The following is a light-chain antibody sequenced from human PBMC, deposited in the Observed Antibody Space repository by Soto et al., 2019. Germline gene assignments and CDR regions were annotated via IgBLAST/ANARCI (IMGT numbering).Light chain of an antibody. J-gene: IGLJ2*01. Sequence: QSALTQPASVSGSPGQSITISCTGTSSDVGGYNYVSWYQQHPGKAPKLMIYDVSNRPSGVSNRFSGSKSGNTASLTISGLQAEEEAVYYCQSYESSLLGSVFGGGTKVPVL. V-gene: IGLV2-14*01. CDR3: QSYESSLLGSV. CDR2: DVS. CDR1: SSDVGGYNY.